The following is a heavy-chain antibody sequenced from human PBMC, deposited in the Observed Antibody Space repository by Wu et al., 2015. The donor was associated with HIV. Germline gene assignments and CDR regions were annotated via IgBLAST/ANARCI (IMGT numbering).Heavy chain of an antibody. CDR1: GYTFTSYG. CDR2: ISAYNGNT. CDR3: ARIYYYDSSASFDY. J-gene: IGHJ4*02. V-gene: IGHV1-18*01. D-gene: IGHD3-22*01. Sequence: QVQLVQSGAEVKKPGASVKVSCKASGYTFTSYGISWVRQAPGQGLEWMGWISAYNGNTNYAQKLQGRVTITADESTSTAYMELSSLRSEDTAVYYCARIYYYDSSASFDYWGQGTLVTVSS.